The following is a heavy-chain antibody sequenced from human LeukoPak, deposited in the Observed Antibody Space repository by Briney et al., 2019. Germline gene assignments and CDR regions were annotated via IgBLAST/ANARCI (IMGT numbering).Heavy chain of an antibody. CDR2: ISSSSSYI. CDR3: ARELVVGATKWFDP. J-gene: IGHJ5*02. Sequence: PGGSLRLSCAASGFTFSSYSMNWVRQVPGKGLEWVSSISSSSSYIYYADSVKGRFTISRDNAKNSLYLQMNSLRAEDTAVYYCARELVVGATKWFDPWGQGTLVTVSS. V-gene: IGHV3-21*01. CDR1: GFTFSSYS. D-gene: IGHD1-26*01.